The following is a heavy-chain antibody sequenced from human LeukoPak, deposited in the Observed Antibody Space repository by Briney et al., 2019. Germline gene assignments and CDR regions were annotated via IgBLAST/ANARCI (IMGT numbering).Heavy chain of an antibody. CDR1: GYTFTSFA. J-gene: IGHJ4*02. Sequence: WASVKVSCKASGYTFTSFAMHWVRQAPGQRLEWMGWINAGNGNTEYSQKFQDRVTITRDTSASTAYMELSSLRSEDTAVYYCARGYYYGSGSSPLPYYFDYWGQGTLVTVSS. CDR3: ARGYYYGSGSSPLPYYFDY. V-gene: IGHV1-3*01. D-gene: IGHD3-10*01. CDR2: INAGNGNT.